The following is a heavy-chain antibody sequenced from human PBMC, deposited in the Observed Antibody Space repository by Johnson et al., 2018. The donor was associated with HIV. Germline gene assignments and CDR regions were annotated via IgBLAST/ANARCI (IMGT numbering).Heavy chain of an antibody. D-gene: IGHD6-6*01. CDR1: GFTVSSNY. CDR3: ARDPSAGEQLDDAFDI. V-gene: IGHV3-66*03. Sequence: VQLVESGGGLIQPGGSLRLSCAASGFTVSSNYMSWVRQAPGKGLEWVSVIYSGGSTYYADSVNGRFTISRDNSKNTLYLQMNSLRAEDTAVYYCARDPSAGEQLDDAFDIWGQGTMVTVSS. CDR2: IYSGGST. J-gene: IGHJ3*02.